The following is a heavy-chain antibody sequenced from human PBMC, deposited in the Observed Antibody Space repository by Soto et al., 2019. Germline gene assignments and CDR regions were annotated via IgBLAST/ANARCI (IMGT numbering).Heavy chain of an antibody. CDR3: ARDSDYGEDYNHGMDV. Sequence: EVQLLESGGGSVQPGGSLRLSCAASGFTFSIHWMSWVRQAPGNGLEWVANIKQDGSEKNYVDSVKGRFTISRDNAKNSLYLQMNSLRAEDTAVYFCARDSDYGEDYNHGMDVWGQGTTVTVSS. V-gene: IGHV3-7*01. D-gene: IGHD4-17*01. J-gene: IGHJ6*02. CDR2: IKQDGSEK. CDR1: GFTFSIHW.